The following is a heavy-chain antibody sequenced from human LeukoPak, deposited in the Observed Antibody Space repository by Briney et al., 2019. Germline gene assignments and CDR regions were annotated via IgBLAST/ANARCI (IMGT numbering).Heavy chain of an antibody. J-gene: IGHJ5*02. CDR3: AREGCSSTSCWVGNWFDP. CDR2: INPNSGGT. V-gene: IGHV1-2*02. CDR1: GYTFTGYY. Sequence: ASVKVSCKASGYTFTGYYMHWVRQAPGQGLEWMGWINPNSGGTNYAQKFQGRVTMTRDTSISTAYMELSRLRSDDTAVYYCAREGCSSTSCWVGNWFDPWGQGTLVTVSS. D-gene: IGHD2-2*01.